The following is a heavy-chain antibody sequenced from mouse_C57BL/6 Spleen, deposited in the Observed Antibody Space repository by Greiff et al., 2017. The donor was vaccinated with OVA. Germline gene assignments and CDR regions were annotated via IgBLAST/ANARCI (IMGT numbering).Heavy chain of an antibody. V-gene: IGHV3-1*01. J-gene: IGHJ3*01. Sequence: EVKLMESGPGMVKPSQSLSLTCTVTGYSITSGYDWHWIRHFPGNKLEWMGYISYSGSTNYNPSLKSRISITHDTSKNHFFLKLNSVTTEDTATYYCARGDYDYDGWFAYWGQGTLVTVSA. CDR2: ISYSGST. CDR3: ARGDYDYDGWFAY. D-gene: IGHD2-4*01. CDR1: GYSITSGYD.